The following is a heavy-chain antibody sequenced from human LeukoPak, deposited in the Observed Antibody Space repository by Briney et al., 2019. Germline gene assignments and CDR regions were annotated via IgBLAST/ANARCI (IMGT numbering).Heavy chain of an antibody. D-gene: IGHD3-22*01. V-gene: IGHV5-10-1*01. CDR3: ARHQDTYYDSSKDDY. J-gene: IGHJ4*02. CDR2: IDPSDSYT. CDR1: GYSCTSYW. Sequence: GESLKISCKGSGYSCTSYWISWVRQMPGKGLEWMGRIDPSDSYTNYSPSFQGHVTISADKSISTAYLQWSSLKASDTAMYYCARHQDTYYDSSKDDYWGQGTLVTVSS.